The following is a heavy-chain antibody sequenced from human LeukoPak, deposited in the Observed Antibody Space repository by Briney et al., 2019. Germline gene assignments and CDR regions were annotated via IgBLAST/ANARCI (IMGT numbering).Heavy chain of an antibody. CDR2: ISSSSSYI. J-gene: IGHJ4*02. V-gene: IGHV3-21*01. Sequence: GGSLRLSCAASGFTLSNYNMNWVRQAPGKGLEWVSSISSSSSYIYYADSVKGRFTISRDNAKNSLYLQMNSLRAEDTAVYYCAREGNMVCDYWGQGTLVTVSS. CDR3: AREGNMVCDY. CDR1: GFTLSNYN. D-gene: IGHD3-10*01.